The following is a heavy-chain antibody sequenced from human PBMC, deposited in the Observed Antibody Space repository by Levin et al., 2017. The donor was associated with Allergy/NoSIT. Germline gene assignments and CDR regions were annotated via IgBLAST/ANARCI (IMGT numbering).Heavy chain of an antibody. CDR3: ARGGIAAAGIDEYFQH. CDR1: GFTFSSYA. Sequence: QPGGSLRLSCAASGFTFSSYAMHWVRQAPGKGLEWVAVISYDGSNKYYADSVKGRFTISRDNSKHTLYLQMNSLRAEDTAVYYCARGGIAAAGIDEYFQHWGQGTLVTVSS. V-gene: IGHV3-30-3*01. J-gene: IGHJ1*01. D-gene: IGHD6-13*01. CDR2: ISYDGSNK.